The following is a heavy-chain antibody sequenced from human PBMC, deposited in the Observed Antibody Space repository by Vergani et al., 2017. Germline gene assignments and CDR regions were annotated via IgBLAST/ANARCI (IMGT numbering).Heavy chain of an antibody. CDR1: GFTFSDYY. CDR3: AGAKKSYDSSGYYYTHYYYYGMDV. J-gene: IGHJ6*02. D-gene: IGHD3-22*01. CDR2: ISSSGSTI. V-gene: IGHV3-11*04. Sequence: QVQLVESGGGLVKPGGSLRLSCAASGFTFSDYYMSWIRQAPGKGLEWVSYISSSGSTIYYADSVKGRFTISRDNAKNSLYLQMNSLRAEDTAVYYCAGAKKSYDSSGYYYTHYYYYGMDVWGQGTTVTVSS.